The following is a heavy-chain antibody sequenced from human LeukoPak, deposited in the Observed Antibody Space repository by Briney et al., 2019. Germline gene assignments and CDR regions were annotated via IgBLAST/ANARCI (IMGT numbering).Heavy chain of an antibody. V-gene: IGHV4-39*01. Sequence: SETLSLTCTVSGGSIRSSSYYWGWIRQPPGKGLKWIGSIYYSGSTYYNASLKSRGTISVDTSKNQFSLKLNSVTAADTAVYFCARQVVAVAGTGYFDYWGQGTLVTVSS. CDR1: GGSIRSSSYY. J-gene: IGHJ4*02. CDR2: IYYSGST. D-gene: IGHD6-19*01. CDR3: ARQVVAVAGTGYFDY.